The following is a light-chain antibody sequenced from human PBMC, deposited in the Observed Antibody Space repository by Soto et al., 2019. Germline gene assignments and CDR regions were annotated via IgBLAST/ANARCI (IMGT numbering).Light chain of an antibody. CDR3: QHYGNSPLYT. CDR2: GAS. J-gene: IGKJ2*01. CDR1: QSVSSSF. Sequence: EIVLTQSPGTLSLSPGERATLSCRASQSVSSSFLAWYQQKPGQAPRLLIYGASSRATGIPDRFSGSGSGTDFTLTISRLEAEYFAVYYCQHYGNSPLYTFGQGTKLEIK. V-gene: IGKV3-20*01.